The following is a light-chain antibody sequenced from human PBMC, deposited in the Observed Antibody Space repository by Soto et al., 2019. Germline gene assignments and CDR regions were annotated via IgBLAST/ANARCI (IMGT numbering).Light chain of an antibody. V-gene: IGKV2-28*01. Sequence: DIVMTQSPLSLPVTPGEPASISCRSSQSLLYSTGYNYLDGYLQKPGLSPQFLIYLGSNRASGVPDRFSGSGSGTEFTLTISSLQSEDFAVYYCQQYNNWPLITFGQGTRLEIK. CDR1: QSLLYSTGYNY. CDR2: LGS. J-gene: IGKJ5*01. CDR3: QQYNNWPLIT.